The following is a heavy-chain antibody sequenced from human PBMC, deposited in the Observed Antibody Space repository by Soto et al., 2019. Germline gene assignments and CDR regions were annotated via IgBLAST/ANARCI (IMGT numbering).Heavy chain of an antibody. CDR1: GFTFSDYY. CDR3: ARVESNGWYHFDY. D-gene: IGHD6-19*01. V-gene: IGHV3-11*01. Sequence: PGGSLRLSCAASGFTFSDYYMSWIRQAPGKGLEWVSYISPSGSTIYYADSVRGRFTISRDNAKASLYLKMISLRAEDTAVYYCARVESNGWYHFDYWGQGTVVTVSS. J-gene: IGHJ4*02. CDR2: ISPSGSTI.